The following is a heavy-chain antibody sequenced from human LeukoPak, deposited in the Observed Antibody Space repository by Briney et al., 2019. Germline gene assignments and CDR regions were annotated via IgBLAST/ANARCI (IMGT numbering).Heavy chain of an antibody. Sequence: GGSLRLSCAASGFTFDDYAMHWVRQAPGKGLEWVSGISWNSGSIGYADSVKGRFTISRDNAKNSLYLQMNSLRAEDTALYYCAKSLDYWGQGTLVAVSS. V-gene: IGHV3-9*01. J-gene: IGHJ4*02. CDR1: GFTFDDYA. CDR3: AKSLDY. CDR2: ISWNSGSI.